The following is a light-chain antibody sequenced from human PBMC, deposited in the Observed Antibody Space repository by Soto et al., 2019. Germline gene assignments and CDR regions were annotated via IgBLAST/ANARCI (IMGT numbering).Light chain of an antibody. Sequence: DIQMTQSPSSLSASVGDRVTITCRASQSITYRLAWYQQKPGKAPKLLIYDASSLETGVPSTFSGSGSGTEFPLTITSLQPDDFATYYCQQYNSYSWTFGQGTKVEIK. CDR2: DAS. V-gene: IGKV1-5*01. CDR3: QQYNSYSWT. CDR1: QSITYR. J-gene: IGKJ1*01.